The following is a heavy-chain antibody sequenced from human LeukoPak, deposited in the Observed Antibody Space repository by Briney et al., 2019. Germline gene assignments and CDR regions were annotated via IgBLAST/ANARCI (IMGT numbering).Heavy chain of an antibody. CDR2: MNPNSGNT. V-gene: IGHV1-8*03. D-gene: IGHD3-16*02. CDR1: GYTFTSYD. J-gene: IGHJ4*02. CDR3: ARGSVWGSYRFFGY. Sequence: ASVKVSCKASGYTFTSYDINWVRQATGQGLEWMGWMNPNSGNTGYAQKFQGRVTITRNTSISTAYMELSSLRSEDTAVYYCARGSVWGSYRFFGYWGQGTLVTVSS.